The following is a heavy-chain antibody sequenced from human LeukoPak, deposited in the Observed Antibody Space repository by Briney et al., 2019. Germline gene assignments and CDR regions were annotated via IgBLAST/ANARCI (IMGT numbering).Heavy chain of an antibody. CDR1: GFTFSSYA. J-gene: IGHJ4*02. CDR3: ARDPPGIAASGTY. V-gene: IGHV3-23*01. D-gene: IGHD6-13*01. CDR2: ISGTGGST. Sequence: GGSLRLSCAASGFTFSSYAMSWVRQAPGKGLEWVSGISGTGGSTYYADSVKGRFTISRDNSKNTVSLQMNSLRAEDTAVYYCARDPPGIAASGTYWGQGTLVTVSS.